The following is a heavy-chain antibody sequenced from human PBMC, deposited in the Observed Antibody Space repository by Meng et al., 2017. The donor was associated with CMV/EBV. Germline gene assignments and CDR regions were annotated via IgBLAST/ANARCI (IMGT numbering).Heavy chain of an antibody. CDR2: IKQDGSEK. J-gene: IGHJ6*02. Sequence: GGSLRLSCAASGFTLSSYWMSWVRQAPGKGLEWVANIKQDGSEKYYVDSVKGRFTISRDNAKNSLYLQMNSLRAEDTAVYYCARVIGDYDFWSGYSLYYYYGMDVWGQGTTVTVSS. CDR1: GFTLSSYW. D-gene: IGHD3-3*01. CDR3: ARVIGDYDFWSGYSLYYYYGMDV. V-gene: IGHV3-7*01.